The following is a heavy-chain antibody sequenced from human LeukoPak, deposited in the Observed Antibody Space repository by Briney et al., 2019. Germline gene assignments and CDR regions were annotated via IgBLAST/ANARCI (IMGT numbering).Heavy chain of an antibody. V-gene: IGHV4-39*01. CDR2: IYYSGST. CDR1: GGSISSSSYY. CDR3: ARVRVVPYYFGY. J-gene: IGHJ4*02. D-gene: IGHD3-3*01. Sequence: PSETLSLTCTVSGGSISSSSYYWGWIRQPPGKGLEWIGSIYYSGSTYYNPSLKSQVTISVDTSKNQFSLKLSSVTAADTAVYYCARVRVVPYYFGYWGQGTLVTVSS.